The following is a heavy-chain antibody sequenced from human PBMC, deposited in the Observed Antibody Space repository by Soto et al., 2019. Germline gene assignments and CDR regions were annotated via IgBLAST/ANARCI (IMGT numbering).Heavy chain of an antibody. CDR3: AKDRVPGDSSAQGY. D-gene: IGHD3-22*01. J-gene: IGHJ4*02. V-gene: IGHV3-30*18. CDR2: ISYDGSNK. CDR1: GFTFSSYG. Sequence: GGSLRLSCAASGFTFSSYGMHWVRQAPGKGLEWVAVISYDGSNKYYADSVKGRFTISRDNSKNTLYLQMNSLRAEDTAVYYCAKDRVPGDSSAQGYWGQGTLVTVSS.